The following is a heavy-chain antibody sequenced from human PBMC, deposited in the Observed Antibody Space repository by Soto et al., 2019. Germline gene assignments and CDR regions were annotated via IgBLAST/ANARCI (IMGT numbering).Heavy chain of an antibody. Sequence: QVQLQESGPGLVKPSQTLSLTCTVSGGSINTGGYYWGWIRHLPGEGLEWIGNIFYTGTAYYNPSLRSRVTVSIDTSANQFSLHMYSVTAADTAMYYCARRLDDTPETFFNWFDPWGQGILVTVSS. J-gene: IGHJ5*02. CDR1: GGSINTGGYY. CDR2: IFYTGTA. D-gene: IGHD2-15*01. V-gene: IGHV4-31*03. CDR3: ARRLDDTPETFFNWFDP.